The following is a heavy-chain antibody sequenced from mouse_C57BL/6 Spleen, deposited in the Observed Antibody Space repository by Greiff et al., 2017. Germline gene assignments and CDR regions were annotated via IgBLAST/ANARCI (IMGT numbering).Heavy chain of an antibody. D-gene: IGHD6-5*01. V-gene: IGHV14-3*01. J-gene: IGHJ2*01. CDR2: IDPANGNT. CDR3: APYLFDD. Sequence: EVQRVESVAELVRPGASVKLSCTASGFNIKNNYMHWVKQRPEQGLEWIGRIDPANGNTKYAPKFQGKATITADTSSNTSYLQLSSLTSEDTAIYYCAPYLFDDWGQGTTLTVSS. CDR1: GFNIKNNY.